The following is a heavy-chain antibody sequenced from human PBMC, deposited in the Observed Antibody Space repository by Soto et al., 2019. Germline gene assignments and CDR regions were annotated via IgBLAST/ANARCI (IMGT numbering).Heavy chain of an antibody. CDR1: GYTFTGYY. V-gene: IGHV1-2*02. J-gene: IGHJ6*02. D-gene: IGHD2-2*01. CDR2: INPQTGGT. CDR3: ARERYQVMSDGMDV. Sequence: ASVKVSCKASGYTFTGYYIHWVREAPGQGLGWMGWINPQTGGTSYAQKFQGRVTLSRDTSINTAYLELSRLRFDDAAVYFCARERYQVMSDGMDVWGQGTTVTVSS.